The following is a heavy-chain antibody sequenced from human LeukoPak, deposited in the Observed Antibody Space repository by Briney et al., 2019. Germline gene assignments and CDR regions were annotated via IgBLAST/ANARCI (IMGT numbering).Heavy chain of an antibody. CDR2: IYYSGST. Sequence: PSETLSLTCAVSGGSFSGHYWNWIRQPPGKGLEWIGFIYYSGSTNYNPSFKSRVTISVDTSKNQFSLKLSSVTAADTAVYYCARVGGLYGDYLYYFDYWGQGTLVTVSS. D-gene: IGHD4-17*01. J-gene: IGHJ4*02. CDR1: GGSFSGHY. CDR3: ARVGGLYGDYLYYFDY. V-gene: IGHV4-59*11.